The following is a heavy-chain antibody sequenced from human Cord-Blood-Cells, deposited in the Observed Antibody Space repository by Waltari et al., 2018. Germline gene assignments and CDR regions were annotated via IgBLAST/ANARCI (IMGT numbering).Heavy chain of an antibody. CDR3: AKADDYKYNWFDP. D-gene: IGHD4-4*01. J-gene: IGHJ5*02. CDR2: ISGSGGST. Sequence: EVQLLVSGGGLVQPGGSLRLSCAASGFPFSSHAMCWVRRAPGKGLEWVSAISGSGGSTYYADSVKGRFTISRDNSKNTLYLQMNSLRAEDTAVYYCAKADDYKYNWFDPWGQGTLVTVSS. CDR1: GFPFSSHA. V-gene: IGHV3-23*01.